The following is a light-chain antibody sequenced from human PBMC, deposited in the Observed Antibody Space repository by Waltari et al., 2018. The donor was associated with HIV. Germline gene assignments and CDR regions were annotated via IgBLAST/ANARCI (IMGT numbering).Light chain of an antibody. J-gene: IGKJ1*01. Sequence: DIQMTQSPSSLSSSVGDKVTITCRASQTINTYLNWYQQKPGQAPKLLIYAASRLPSGVPASFSRRGSGTDFTLTITGLQPEDFATYFCQQSHRTSWTFGQGTKVDVK. CDR2: AAS. V-gene: IGKV1-39*01. CDR3: QQSHRTSWT. CDR1: QTINTY.